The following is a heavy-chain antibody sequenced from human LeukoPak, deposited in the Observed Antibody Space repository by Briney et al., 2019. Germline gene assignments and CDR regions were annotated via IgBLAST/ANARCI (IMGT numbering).Heavy chain of an antibody. V-gene: IGHV1-69*13. J-gene: IGHJ4*02. D-gene: IGHD2-2*01. CDR1: GDTFSSYA. CDR3: ARGYCSSTSCYPITIHSH. CDR2: IIPIFGTA. Sequence: SVKVSCKASGDTFSSYAISWVRQAPGQGLEWMGGIIPIFGTANYAQKFQGRVTITADESTSTAYMELSSLRSEDTAVYYCARGYCSSTSCYPITIHSHWGQGTLVTVSS.